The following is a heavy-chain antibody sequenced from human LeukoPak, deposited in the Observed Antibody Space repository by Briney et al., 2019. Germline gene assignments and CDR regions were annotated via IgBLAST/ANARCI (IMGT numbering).Heavy chain of an antibody. J-gene: IGHJ4*02. V-gene: IGHV3-7*01. CDR3: AKVAKYYYGSETYYFFEH. D-gene: IGHD3-10*01. CDR2: INQDGSEK. Sequence: GGSLRLSCAASGFTISAYWVNWVRQAPGKGLEWVANINQDGSEKYFVDSVKGRFTISRDNAKNSLYLQMNSLRVEDTAVYYCAKVAKYYYGSETYYFFEHWGQGTPVTASS. CDR1: GFTISAYW.